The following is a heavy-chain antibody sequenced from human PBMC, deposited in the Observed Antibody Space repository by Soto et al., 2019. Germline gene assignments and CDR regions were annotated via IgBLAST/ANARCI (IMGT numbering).Heavy chain of an antibody. D-gene: IGHD3-22*01. J-gene: IGHJ4*02. CDR1: GGSISSGGYS. CDR3: ARVFMYDSSGYYYFAY. Sequence: SETLSLTCAVSGGSISSGGYSWSWIRQPPGKGLEWIGYIYHSGSTYYNPSLKSRVTISVDRSKNQFSLKLSSVTAADTAVYYCARVFMYDSSGYYYFAYWGQGTLVTVSS. V-gene: IGHV4-30-2*01. CDR2: IYHSGST.